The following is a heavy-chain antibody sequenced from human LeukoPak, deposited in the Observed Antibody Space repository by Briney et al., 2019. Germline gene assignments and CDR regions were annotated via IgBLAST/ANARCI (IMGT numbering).Heavy chain of an antibody. CDR2: ISSSGTTI. D-gene: IGHD3-22*01. V-gene: IGHV3-48*04. J-gene: IGHJ4*02. Sequence: GGSLRLSCAASGFTFSSYSMNWVRQAPGKGLEWVSYISSSGTTIYYADSVKGRFTISRDNAKNSLYLQMNSLRAEDTAVYYCARVDPFDYYGSSPLKADYWGQGTLVTVSS. CDR1: GFTFSSYS. CDR3: ARVDPFDYYGSSPLKADY.